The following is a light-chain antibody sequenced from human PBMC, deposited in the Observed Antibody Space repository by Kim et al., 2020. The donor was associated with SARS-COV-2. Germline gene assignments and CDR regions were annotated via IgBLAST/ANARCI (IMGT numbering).Light chain of an antibody. V-gene: IGKV3-20*01. CDR3: QQYGSSPYT. J-gene: IGKJ2*01. CDR1: ESVTSGF. CDR2: GAS. Sequence: EIVLTQSPGTLSLSPGERVTLSCRASESVTSGFLAWYQVKTGQAPRLLIYGASSRAPGIPDRFRGTESGTDFSLTISRLEPEDFAVYFCQQYGSSPYTFGQGTKLEI.